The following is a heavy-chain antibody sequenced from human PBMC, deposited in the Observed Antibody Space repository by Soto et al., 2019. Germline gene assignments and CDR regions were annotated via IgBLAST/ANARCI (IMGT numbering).Heavy chain of an antibody. Sequence: ASVKVSCKASGYTFTGYYMHWVRQAPGQGLEWMGWINPNSGGTNYAQRFQGRVTMTRDTSISTAYMELSRLRSDDTAVYYCARSLLDSYYFDYWGQGTLVTVSS. CDR1: GYTFTGYY. D-gene: IGHD1-1*01. CDR2: INPNSGGT. V-gene: IGHV1-2*02. CDR3: ARSLLDSYYFDY. J-gene: IGHJ4*02.